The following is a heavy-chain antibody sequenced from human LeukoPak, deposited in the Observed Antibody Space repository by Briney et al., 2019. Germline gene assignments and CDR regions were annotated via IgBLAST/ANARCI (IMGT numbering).Heavy chain of an antibody. V-gene: IGHV1-18*01. CDR3: ARDIVVVPPDY. CDR1: GYTFTSYG. D-gene: IGHD2-2*01. J-gene: IGHJ4*02. Sequence: AAVKVSCKASGYTFTSYGISWLRQAPGQGLEWMGWISAYNGNTNYAQKLQGRVTMTTDTSTSTAYMELRSLRSDDTAVYYCARDIVVVPPDYWGQGPLVTVSS. CDR2: ISAYNGNT.